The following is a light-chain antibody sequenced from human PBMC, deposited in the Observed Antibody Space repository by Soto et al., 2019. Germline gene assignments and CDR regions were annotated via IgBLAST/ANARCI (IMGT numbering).Light chain of an antibody. J-gene: IGLJ3*02. CDR1: NIGSKS. CDR2: YDS. V-gene: IGLV3-21*01. CDR3: QVWDISSGHVV. Sequence: SYELTQPPSVSVAPGKTASVACGGSNIGSKSVHWYQKKSAQAPVLVMYYDSDRPSGIPGRFSGSNSGNTATLTISRVEAGDEADYYCQVWDISSGHVVFGGGTKLTVL.